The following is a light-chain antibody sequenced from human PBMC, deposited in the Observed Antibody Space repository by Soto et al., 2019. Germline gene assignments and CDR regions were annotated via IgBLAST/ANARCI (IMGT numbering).Light chain of an antibody. CDR3: ETWDRNTVV. CDR2: LEGTGSY. Sequence: QLVLTQSSSASASLGSSVKLTCTLSSGHSSYIIAWHQQQPGKAPRYLMKLEGTGSYNKGSGVPDRFSGSSSGADRYLTISNLQVEDEADYYCETWDRNTVVFGGGTKLTVL. CDR1: SGHSSYI. V-gene: IGLV4-60*02. J-gene: IGLJ2*01.